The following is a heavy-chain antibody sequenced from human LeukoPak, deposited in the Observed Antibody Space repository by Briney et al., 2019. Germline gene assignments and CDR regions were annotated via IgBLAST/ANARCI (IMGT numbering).Heavy chain of an antibody. CDR1: GGSISSYY. D-gene: IGHD3-10*01. CDR2: IYYSGST. CDR3: ARDLRRRGFDY. V-gene: IGHV4-59*01. J-gene: IGHJ4*02. Sequence: PSETLSLTCTVSGGSISSYYWSWNRQPPGKGLEWIGYIYYSGSTNYNPSLKSRVTISVDTSKNQFSLKLSSVTAADTAVYYCARDLRRRGFDYWGQGTLVTVSS.